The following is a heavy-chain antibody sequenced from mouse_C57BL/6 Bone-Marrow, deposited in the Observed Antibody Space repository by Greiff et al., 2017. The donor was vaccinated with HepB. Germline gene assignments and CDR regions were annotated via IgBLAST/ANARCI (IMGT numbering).Heavy chain of an antibody. Sequence: QVQLKESGAELVRPGTSVKMSCKASGYTFTNYWIGWAKQRPGHGLEWIGDIYPGGGYTNYNEKFKGKATLTAVKSSSTAYMQFISLTSEDSAIYYCAREDYYGSSYSFAYWGQGTLVTVSA. D-gene: IGHD1-1*01. CDR3: AREDYYGSSYSFAY. CDR1: GYTFTNYW. J-gene: IGHJ3*01. CDR2: IYPGGGYT. V-gene: IGHV1-63*01.